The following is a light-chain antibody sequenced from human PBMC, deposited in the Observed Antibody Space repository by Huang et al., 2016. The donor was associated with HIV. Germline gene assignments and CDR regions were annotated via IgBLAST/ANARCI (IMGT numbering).Light chain of an antibody. CDR1: QHINTY. V-gene: IGKV3-11*01. J-gene: IGKJ3*01. CDR2: DAS. Sequence: EILLTQSPATLSLSPGGRATPSCKASQHINTYLAWYQQKPGQAPRLLTYDASTMAPHTPAMFRGSGSGADCTLTITDFGPEDFAGYFCQQRSNWPPFTFGPGTKVDRK. CDR3: QQRSNWPPFT.